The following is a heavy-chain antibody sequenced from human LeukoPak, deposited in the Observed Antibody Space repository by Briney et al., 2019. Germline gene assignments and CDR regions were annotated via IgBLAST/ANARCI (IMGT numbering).Heavy chain of an antibody. D-gene: IGHD5-18*01. V-gene: IGHV3-21*01. Sequence: PGGSLRLSCAASGFTFSSYSMNWVRQAPGKGLEWVSSISSSSSYIYYADPVKGRFTISRDNAKNSLYLQMNSLRAEDTAVYYCARDRGDSYGSTTYYFDYWGQGTLVTVSS. CDR2: ISSSSSYI. J-gene: IGHJ4*02. CDR1: GFTFSSYS. CDR3: ARDRGDSYGSTTYYFDY.